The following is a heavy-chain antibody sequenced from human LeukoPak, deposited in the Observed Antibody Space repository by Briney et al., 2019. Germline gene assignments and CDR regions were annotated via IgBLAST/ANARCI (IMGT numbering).Heavy chain of an antibody. V-gene: IGHV3-74*01. Sequence: PGGSLRLSCAASGFTFSSYWMHWVRQAPGKGLVWVSRINSDGSSTSYADSVKGRFTVPSDNAKNTLYLQMNSLRAEDTAVYYCARVGSSGYYPDYWGQGTLVTVSS. CDR2: INSDGSST. CDR1: GFTFSSYW. J-gene: IGHJ4*02. CDR3: ARVGSSGYYPDY. D-gene: IGHD3-22*01.